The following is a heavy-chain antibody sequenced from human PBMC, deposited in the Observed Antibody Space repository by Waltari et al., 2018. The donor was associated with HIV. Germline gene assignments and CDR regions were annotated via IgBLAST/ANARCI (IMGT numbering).Heavy chain of an antibody. CDR1: GYSISSGYY. CDR3: ARKPRGGGSCYPDY. D-gene: IGHD2-15*01. J-gene: IGHJ4*02. Sequence: QVQLQESGPGLVKPSETLSLNCTVSGYSISSGYYWGWIRQPPGKGLEWIGSIYHSGSTYYNPSLKSRVTISVDTSMNQFSLKLSSVTAADTAVYYCARKPRGGGSCYPDYWGQGTLVTVSS. V-gene: IGHV4-38-2*02. CDR2: IYHSGST.